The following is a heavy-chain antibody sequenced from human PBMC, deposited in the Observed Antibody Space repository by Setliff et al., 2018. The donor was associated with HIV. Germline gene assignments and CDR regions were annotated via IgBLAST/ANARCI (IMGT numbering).Heavy chain of an antibody. CDR2: IYTNGYT. CDR3: ARAPPGIQNDAFDV. CDR1: GGSIRSGSYY. Sequence: SETLSLTCTVSGGSIRSGSYYWTWIRQPAGKGPEWIGHIYTNGYTNYNPSLKSRVTISVDTSRDQFSLQLTSVTAADTAVYYCARAPPGIQNDAFDVWGQGTMVPVSS. J-gene: IGHJ3*01. V-gene: IGHV4-61*09.